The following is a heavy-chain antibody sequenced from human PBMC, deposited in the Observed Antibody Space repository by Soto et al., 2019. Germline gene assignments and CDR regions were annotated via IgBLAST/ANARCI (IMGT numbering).Heavy chain of an antibody. V-gene: IGHV3-7*05. CDR3: ARRGWGPYFDP. CDR1: GFTFTTYW. CDR2: IKQGGSEK. J-gene: IGHJ2*01. D-gene: IGHD2-21*02. Sequence: EVQLVESGGGLVQPGGSLRLSCAASGFTFTTYWMKWVRQAPGKGLEWVADIKQGGSEKYYVDSVKGRFTISRDNAKNPLYLQMNSLRAEDTAVYYCARRGWGPYFDPWGRCNLV.